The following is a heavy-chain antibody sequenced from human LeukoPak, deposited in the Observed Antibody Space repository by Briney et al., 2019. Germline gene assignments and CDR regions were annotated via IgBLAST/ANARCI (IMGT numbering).Heavy chain of an antibody. Sequence: GGSLRLSCAASGFTFSSYGMHWVRQAPGKGLEWITFIRYDGSNRYYADSVKGRFTISRDNSKNTLYLQMSSLRAEDTAVYYCAKGSWYNILTGYKRQGGLDYWGQGTLVTVSS. CDR1: GFTFSSYG. CDR2: IRYDGSNR. CDR3: AKGSWYNILTGYKRQGGLDY. J-gene: IGHJ4*02. D-gene: IGHD3-9*01. V-gene: IGHV3-30*02.